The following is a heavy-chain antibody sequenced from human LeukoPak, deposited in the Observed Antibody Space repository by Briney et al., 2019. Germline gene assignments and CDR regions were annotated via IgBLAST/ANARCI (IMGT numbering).Heavy chain of an antibody. CDR3: AREGVYCSSTSCYFDY. V-gene: IGHV3-21*01. CDR1: GFTFSNAW. CDR2: ITSSSSYI. Sequence: GGSLRLSCAASGFTFSNAWMSWVRQAPGKGLEWVSSITSSSSYIYYADSVKDRFTISRDNAKNSLYLQMNSLRAEDTAVYYCAREGVYCSSTSCYFDYWGQGTPVTVSS. D-gene: IGHD2-2*01. J-gene: IGHJ4*02.